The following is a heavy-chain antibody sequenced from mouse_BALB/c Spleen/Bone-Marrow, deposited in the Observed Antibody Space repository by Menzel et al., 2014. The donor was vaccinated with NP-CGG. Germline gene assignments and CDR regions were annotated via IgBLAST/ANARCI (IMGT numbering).Heavy chain of an antibody. CDR1: GYTFTSYY. CDR2: INPSNGGT. V-gene: IGHV1S81*02. CDR3: SRGRRDALDY. Sequence: QVQLQQSGAELVKPGASVKLSCKASGYTFTSYYMYWVKQRPGQGLEWFGEINPSNGGTNFNEKFKNKATLTVDKSSSTAYMQLSSLTSEDSAVYYCSRGRRDALDYLGQGTSVTVSS. J-gene: IGHJ4*01.